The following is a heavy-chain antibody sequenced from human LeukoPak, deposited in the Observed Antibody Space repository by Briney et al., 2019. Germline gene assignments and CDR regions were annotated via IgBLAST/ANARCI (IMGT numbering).Heavy chain of an antibody. CDR3: AKDFSHYYDSSGSGDDAFDI. D-gene: IGHD3-22*01. CDR1: GFTFDDYA. Sequence: GGSLRLSCAASGFTFDDYAMHWVRQAPGKGLEGVSGISWNSGSIGYADSVKGRFTISRDNAKNSLYLQMNSLRAEDTALYYCAKDFSHYYDSSGSGDDAFDIWGQGTMVTVSS. CDR2: ISWNSGSI. J-gene: IGHJ3*02. V-gene: IGHV3-9*01.